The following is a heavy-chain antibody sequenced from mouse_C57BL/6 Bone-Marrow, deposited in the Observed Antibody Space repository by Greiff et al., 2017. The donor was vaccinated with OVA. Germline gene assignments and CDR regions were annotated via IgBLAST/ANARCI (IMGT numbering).Heavy chain of an antibody. D-gene: IGHD1-1*01. CDR1: GYTFTDYE. V-gene: IGHV1-15*01. Sequence: LQQSGAELVRPGASVTLSCKASGYTFTDYEMHWVKQTPVHGLEWIGAIDPETGGTAYNQKFKGKAILTADKSSSTAYMELRSLTSEDSAVYYCTRVKGYYGYWGQGTTLTVSS. J-gene: IGHJ2*01. CDR3: TRVKGYYGY. CDR2: IDPETGGT.